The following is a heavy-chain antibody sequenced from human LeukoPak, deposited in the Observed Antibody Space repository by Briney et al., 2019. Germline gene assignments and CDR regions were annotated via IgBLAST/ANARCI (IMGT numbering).Heavy chain of an antibody. CDR2: VDPTDSYT. J-gene: IGHJ4*02. V-gene: IGHV5-10-1*01. Sequence: GESLKISCKASGYSFTSHCISWVRQMPGKGLEWMGRVDPTDSYTIYSPSFQGHVTISADKSISTAYLQWSSLKASDTTMYYCARHEVYGPSAPLDYWGQGTLVAVSS. CDR3: ARHEVYGPSAPLDY. D-gene: IGHD2-8*01. CDR1: GYSFTSHC.